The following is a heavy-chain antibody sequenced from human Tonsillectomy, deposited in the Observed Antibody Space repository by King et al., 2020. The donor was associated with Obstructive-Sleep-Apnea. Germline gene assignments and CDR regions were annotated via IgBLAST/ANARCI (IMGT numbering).Heavy chain of an antibody. V-gene: IGHV3-7*01. CDR1: GFTFSSHW. Sequence: VQLVESGGDLVQPGGSLRLSCVTSGFTFSSHWMSWVRQAPGKGLEWVAHINQDVSEKKYVDSVKGRFTISRDNAQNSLFLQMDSLRAEDTAVYYCARPRGFGSGNYRFDFWGQGTLVTVSS. CDR3: ARPRGFGSGNYRFDF. D-gene: IGHD3-10*01. CDR2: INQDVSEK. J-gene: IGHJ4*02.